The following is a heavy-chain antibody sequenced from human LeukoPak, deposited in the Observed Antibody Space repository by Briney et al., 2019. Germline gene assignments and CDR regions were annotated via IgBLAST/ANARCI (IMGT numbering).Heavy chain of an antibody. J-gene: IGHJ1*01. CDR1: GFTFSTYS. Sequence: PGGSLRLSCSASGFTFSTYSMYWVRQAPGKGLEYVSAINIDGSSTYYADSVKGRFTISRDNSKNTLYLQMSSLRAEDTAVYYCASDSYSPEYFQHWGQGTLVTVSS. CDR2: INIDGSST. V-gene: IGHV3-64D*06. D-gene: IGHD2-21*02. CDR3: ASDSYSPEYFQH.